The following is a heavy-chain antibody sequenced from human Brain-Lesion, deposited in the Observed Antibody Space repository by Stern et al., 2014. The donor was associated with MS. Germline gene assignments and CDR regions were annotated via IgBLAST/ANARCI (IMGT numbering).Heavy chain of an antibody. J-gene: IGHJ6*02. D-gene: IGHD2-2*01. CDR2: IFNSGRT. Sequence: VQLVESGPGLVKPSQTLSLSCTVSGGSISSGGYYWSWIRQPAGKGLEWIGRIFNSGRTSYHPSLQSRGTLSKSPPKNQFSLRLNSMTAADTAVYYCARGRVVPGFQYYATDVWGQGTTVIVSS. CDR1: GGSISSGGYY. CDR3: ARGRVVPGFQYYATDV. V-gene: IGHV4-61*02.